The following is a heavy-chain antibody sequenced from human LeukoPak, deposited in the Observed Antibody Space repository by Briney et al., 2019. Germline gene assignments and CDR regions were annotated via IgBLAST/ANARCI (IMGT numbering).Heavy chain of an antibody. CDR2: ISSSGSTI. Sequence: GGSLRLSCAASGFTFSSYEMNWVRQAPGKGLEWVSYISSSGSTIYYADSVKGRFTISRDKAKNSLYLQMNSLRAEDTAVYYCARDPDITMVRGVVDGMDVWGQGTTVTVSS. J-gene: IGHJ6*02. CDR3: ARDPDITMVRGVVDGMDV. D-gene: IGHD3-10*01. CDR1: GFTFSSYE. V-gene: IGHV3-48*03.